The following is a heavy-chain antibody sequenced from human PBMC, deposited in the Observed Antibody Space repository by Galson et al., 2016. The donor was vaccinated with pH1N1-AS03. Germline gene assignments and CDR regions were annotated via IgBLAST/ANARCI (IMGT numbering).Heavy chain of an antibody. J-gene: IGHJ3*02. CDR2: TSPDDSQT. CDR3: GRHTFSYDTTDTNRPDAFDI. V-gene: IGHV5-51*01. Sequence: QSGAEVKKPGESLKISCMGSGTSFSNYWIGWVRQMPGKGPEWMGATSPDDSQTKYSPSFEGQVTISVDKSITTAFLQGNSLKASDTALYYCGRHTFSYDTTDTNRPDAFDIWGQGTMVTVFS. D-gene: IGHD3-22*01. CDR1: GTSFSNYW.